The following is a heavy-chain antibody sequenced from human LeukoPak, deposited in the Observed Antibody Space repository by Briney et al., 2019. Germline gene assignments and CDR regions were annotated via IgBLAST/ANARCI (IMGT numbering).Heavy chain of an antibody. CDR1: GFTFSSYA. CDR2: ISGSGGST. D-gene: IGHD5-18*01. CDR3: AKDWSHTWIQRYFDY. V-gene: IGHV3-23*01. Sequence: GGSLRLSCAASGFTFSSYAMSWVRQAPGKGLEWVSAISGSGGSTYYADSVKGWFTISRDNSKNTLYLQMNSLRAEDTAVYYCAKDWSHTWIQRYFDYWGQGTLVTVSS. J-gene: IGHJ4*02.